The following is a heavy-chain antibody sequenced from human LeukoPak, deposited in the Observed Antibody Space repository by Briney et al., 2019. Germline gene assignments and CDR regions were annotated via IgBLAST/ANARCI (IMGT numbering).Heavy chain of an antibody. D-gene: IGHD6-19*01. CDR3: ARSSGWWSLDY. CDR2: FDTGFGT. V-gene: IGHV3-53*01. J-gene: IGHJ4*02. Sequence: PGGSLRLSCAASGFTFSNAWMSWVRQAPGRGLEWVSAFDTGFGTYYPDSLKGRFTISRDISKNTLFLQMNSLRAEDTAVYYCARSSGWWSLDYWGQGTLVTVSS. CDR1: GFTFSNAW.